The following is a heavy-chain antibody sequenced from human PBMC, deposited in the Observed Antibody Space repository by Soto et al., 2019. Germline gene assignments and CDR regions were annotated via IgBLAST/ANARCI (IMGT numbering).Heavy chain of an antibody. J-gene: IGHJ4*02. CDR1: GYSFTSYW. CDR3: ARSGRPGIVAGGPDY. V-gene: IGHV5-10-1*01. D-gene: IGHD6-13*01. CDR2: IDPSDSYS. Sequence: GEALKISCKGSGYSFTSYWINWVRQMPGKGLEWMGRIDPSDSYSNYSPSFQGHVTISADKSINPPYLQWSSVKASDTAMYYCARSGRPGIVAGGPDYWGQGTLVTVSS.